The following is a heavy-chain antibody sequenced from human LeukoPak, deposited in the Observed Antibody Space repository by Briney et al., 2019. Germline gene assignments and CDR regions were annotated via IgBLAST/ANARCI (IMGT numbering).Heavy chain of an antibody. Sequence: SETLSLTCTVSGGSISSSSYYWGWIRQPPGKGLEWIGSIYYSGSTYYNPSLKSRVTISVDTSKNQFSLKLSSVTAADTAVYYCARDRYYYDSSRSREYFQHWGQGTLVTVSS. D-gene: IGHD3-22*01. CDR1: GGSISSSSYY. CDR2: IYYSGST. J-gene: IGHJ1*01. V-gene: IGHV4-39*07. CDR3: ARDRYYYDSSRSREYFQH.